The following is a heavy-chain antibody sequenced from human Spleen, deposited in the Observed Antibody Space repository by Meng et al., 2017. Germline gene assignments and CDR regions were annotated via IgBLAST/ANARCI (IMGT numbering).Heavy chain of an antibody. Sequence: SEILSPTCVVSGGSFSDYYWSWIRQPPGKGLEWIGEINHSGSTNYNPSLESRATISVDTSQNNLSLRLSSVTAADSAVYYCARGPTTMAHDFDYWGQGTLVTVSS. CDR1: GGSFSDYY. CDR3: ARGPTTMAHDFDY. V-gene: IGHV4-34*01. J-gene: IGHJ4*02. D-gene: IGHD4-11*01. CDR2: INHSGST.